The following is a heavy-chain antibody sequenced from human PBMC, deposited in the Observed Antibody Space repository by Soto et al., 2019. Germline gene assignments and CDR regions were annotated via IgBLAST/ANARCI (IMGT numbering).Heavy chain of an antibody. D-gene: IGHD3-22*01. V-gene: IGHV4-39*07. Sequence: SETLSLTCTVSGGSVNTSSYYWGWIRQPPGKGLEWIGTIFYSGNTYYNPSLKSRVTISVDTSKNQFSLKLSSVTAADTAVYYCARAPYYYDSSGYLGYFDYWGQGTLVTVSS. CDR1: GGSVNTSSYY. CDR3: ARAPYYYDSSGYLGYFDY. CDR2: IFYSGNT. J-gene: IGHJ4*02.